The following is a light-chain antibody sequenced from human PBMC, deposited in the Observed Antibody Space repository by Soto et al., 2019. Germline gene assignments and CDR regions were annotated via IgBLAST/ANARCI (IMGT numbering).Light chain of an antibody. Sequence: EIVLTQSPATLSLSPGERAALSCGASQSVSSNYLAWYQQKPGLAPRLLIYDASRRATGIPDRFSGSGSGADFILSISRLEPEDFAVYFCQPYGSSPWTFGQGTKVDI. CDR3: QPYGSSPWT. J-gene: IGKJ1*01. CDR2: DAS. CDR1: QSVSSNY. V-gene: IGKV3D-20*01.